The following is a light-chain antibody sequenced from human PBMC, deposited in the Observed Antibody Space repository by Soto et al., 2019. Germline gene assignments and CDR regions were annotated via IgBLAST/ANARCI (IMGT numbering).Light chain of an antibody. J-gene: IGLJ2*01. Sequence: QSVLTQPASVSGSPGQSITISCTGTSNDVGSYNYVSWYPQHPGKAPKLMIFEVTNRPSGVSNRFSGSKSGNKASLTISGLQAEDEATYYCSSYTSSNTLDVVFGGGTKVTVL. CDR2: EVT. V-gene: IGLV2-14*01. CDR1: SNDVGSYNY. CDR3: SSYTSSNTLDVV.